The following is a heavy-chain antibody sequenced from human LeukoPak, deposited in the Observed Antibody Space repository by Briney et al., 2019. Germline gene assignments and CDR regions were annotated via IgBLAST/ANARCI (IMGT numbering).Heavy chain of an antibody. V-gene: IGHV1-2*02. J-gene: IGHJ4*02. D-gene: IGHD1-1*01. CDR3: ATDNYGTLDY. CDR2: VDPRSGAT. CDR1: GYISTAYY. Sequence: GASVKVSCKASGYISTAYYIHWVRRAPGQGLEWMGWVDPRSGATKCTQKFQGRVTMTRDTSISTDYVELNGLTFDDTAMYYCATDNYGTLDYWGQGTLVSVSS.